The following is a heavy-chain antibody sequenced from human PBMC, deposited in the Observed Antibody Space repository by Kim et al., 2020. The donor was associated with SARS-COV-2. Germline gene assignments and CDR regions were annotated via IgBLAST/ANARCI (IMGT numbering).Heavy chain of an antibody. J-gene: IGHJ4*02. V-gene: IGHV1-3*04. CDR2: NTGKDNT. Sequence: NTGKDNTKYSEKSQTRVTITRDTSATTAYMELSSLTTEDTAVYYCSRKAYWGQGTLVTVSS. CDR3: SRKAY.